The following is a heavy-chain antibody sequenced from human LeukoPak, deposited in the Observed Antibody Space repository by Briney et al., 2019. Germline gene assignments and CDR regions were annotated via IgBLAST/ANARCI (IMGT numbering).Heavy chain of an antibody. Sequence: SETLSLTCTVSGGSVTSYYWSWIRQPPGKGLEWVGYGDHLGEVVYNPSLQSRVTISIDASNSQFSLRLTSVTATDTAVYHCARLSDLYNGTYLLDSWSQGTLVIVSP. CDR3: ARLSDLYNGTYLLDS. CDR2: GDHLGEV. D-gene: IGHD1-26*01. CDR1: GGSVTSYY. J-gene: IGHJ4*02. V-gene: IGHV4-59*08.